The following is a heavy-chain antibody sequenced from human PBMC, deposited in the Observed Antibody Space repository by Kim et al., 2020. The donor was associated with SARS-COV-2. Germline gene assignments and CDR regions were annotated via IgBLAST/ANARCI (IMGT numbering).Heavy chain of an antibody. CDR3: AAGRLAAAGYYYYGTDV. CDR2: IYYSGNT. J-gene: IGHJ6*02. Sequence: SETQSLTCTVSGGSMSSYFWSWIRQPPGKGLEWIGYIYYSGNTNYNPSLKSRLTISVDTSKNQFSLTLSSVTAADTAVYYCAAGRLAAAGYYYYGTDVWGQGTTVTVSS. D-gene: IGHD6-13*01. V-gene: IGHV4-59*01. CDR1: GGSMSSYF.